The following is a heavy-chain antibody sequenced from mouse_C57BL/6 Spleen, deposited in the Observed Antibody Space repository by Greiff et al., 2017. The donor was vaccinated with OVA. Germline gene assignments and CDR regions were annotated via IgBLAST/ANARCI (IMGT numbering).Heavy chain of an antibody. Sequence: QVHVKQPGAELVRPGSSVKLSCKASGYTFTSYWMDWVKQRPGQGLEWIGNIYPSDSETHYNQKFKDKATLTVDKSSSTAYMQLSSLTSEDSAVYYCARHLISGSSPEGFAYWGQGTLVTVSA. CDR2: IYPSDSET. J-gene: IGHJ3*01. CDR1: GYTFTSYW. CDR3: ARHLISGSSPEGFAY. D-gene: IGHD1-1*01. V-gene: IGHV1-61*01.